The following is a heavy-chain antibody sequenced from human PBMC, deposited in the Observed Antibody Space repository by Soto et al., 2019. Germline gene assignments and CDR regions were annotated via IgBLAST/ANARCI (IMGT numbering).Heavy chain of an antibody. CDR3: AQDRGGSYRRGWFGP. J-gene: IGHJ5*02. CDR1: GFTFSSYA. D-gene: IGHD1-26*01. Sequence: GGSLRLSCAASGFTFSSYAMSWVRQAPGKGLEWVSAISGSGGSTYYADSVKGRFTISRDNSKNTLYLQMNSLRSEDTAVYYCAQDRGGSYRRGWFGPWGQETLVTVSS. CDR2: ISGSGGST. V-gene: IGHV3-23*01.